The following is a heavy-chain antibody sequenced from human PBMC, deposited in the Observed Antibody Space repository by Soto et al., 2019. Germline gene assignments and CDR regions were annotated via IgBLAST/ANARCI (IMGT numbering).Heavy chain of an antibody. CDR1: GCTFSSYG. CDR2: KWYDGSNQ. V-gene: IGHV3-33*01. CDR3: ARGRITGTTDYGLDV. J-gene: IGHJ6*02. D-gene: IGHD1-7*01. Sequence: QVQLVESGGGVVQPGRSLRLSCAASGCTFSSYGMHWVRQAPGKGLEWVAVKWYDGSNQHYADSVWGRFTISRDNAKNTVYLQMNSLRAEDTAVYYCARGRITGTTDYGLDVWGQGTTVTVSS.